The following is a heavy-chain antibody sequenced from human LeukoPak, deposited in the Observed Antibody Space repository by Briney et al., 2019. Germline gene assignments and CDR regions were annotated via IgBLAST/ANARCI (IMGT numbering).Heavy chain of an antibody. D-gene: IGHD3-22*01. Sequence: GASVKVSCKASGGTFTSYAISWVRQAPGQGLEWMGGIIPIFGTANYARKFQGRVTITADESTSTAYMELSSLRSEDTAVYYCARVVTRYYDSSGYPYYFDYWGQGTLVTVSS. V-gene: IGHV1-69*13. CDR1: GGTFTSYA. J-gene: IGHJ4*02. CDR2: IIPIFGTA. CDR3: ARVVTRYYDSSGYPYYFDY.